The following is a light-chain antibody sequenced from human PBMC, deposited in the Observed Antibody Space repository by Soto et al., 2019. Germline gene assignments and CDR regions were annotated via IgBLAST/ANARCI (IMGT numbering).Light chain of an antibody. CDR1: QSVSSSF. V-gene: IGKV3-20*01. CDR2: GAS. Sequence: EIVLPQSQGTLSLSPGESSTLSCRDGQSVSSSFLSWYQQKPGQAPRLLFYGASNRATGVPDRFSGSGSGTDFTLNISRLAPEDFAVYYCQYSDSPSGWTFGRGTKVDI. CDR3: QYSDSPSGWT. J-gene: IGKJ1*01.